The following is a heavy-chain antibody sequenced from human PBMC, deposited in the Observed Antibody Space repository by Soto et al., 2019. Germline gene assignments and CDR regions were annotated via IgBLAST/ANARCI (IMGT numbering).Heavy chain of an antibody. J-gene: IGHJ3*02. CDR3: ARSGLNDSGYYYGYAFDI. Sequence: GESLKISCKGSGYSFSSYWIGWGGEMGGKGLEWMAIIFSCGLEKRYRPSLKGQVTNSADKSISSDYVEGSSLKASDTAMYYCARSGLNDSGYYYGYAFDIWGQGTIVTVSS. CDR1: GYSFSSYW. D-gene: IGHD3-22*01. V-gene: IGHV5-51*01. CDR2: IFSCGLEK.